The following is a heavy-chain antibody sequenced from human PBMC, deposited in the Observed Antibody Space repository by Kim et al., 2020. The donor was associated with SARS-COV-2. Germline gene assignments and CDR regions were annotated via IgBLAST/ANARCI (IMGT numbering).Heavy chain of an antibody. J-gene: IGHJ4*02. V-gene: IGHV1-46*01. Sequence: ASVKVSCKASGYTFTSYYMHWVRQAPGQGLEWMGIINPSGGSTSYAQKFQGRVTMTRDTSTSTVYMELSSLRSADTAVYYCARGRTNYYDSSGYWFDYWGQGTLVTVSS. CDR2: INPSGGST. D-gene: IGHD3-22*01. CDR3: ARGRTNYYDSSGYWFDY. CDR1: GYTFTSYY.